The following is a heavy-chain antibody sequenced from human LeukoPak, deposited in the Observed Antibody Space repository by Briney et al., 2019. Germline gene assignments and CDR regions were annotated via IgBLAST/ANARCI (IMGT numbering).Heavy chain of an antibody. V-gene: IGHV1-2*02. J-gene: IGHJ5*02. CDR3: AIPSGSYHGRFDP. CDR2: INPNSGGT. D-gene: IGHD1-26*01. Sequence: ASVKVSCKASGYTFTGYYMHWVRQAPGQGLEWMGWINPNSGGTNYAQKFQGRVTMIRDTSISTAYMELSSLRSGDTAVYYCAIPSGSYHGRFDPWGQGTLVTVSS. CDR1: GYTFTGYY.